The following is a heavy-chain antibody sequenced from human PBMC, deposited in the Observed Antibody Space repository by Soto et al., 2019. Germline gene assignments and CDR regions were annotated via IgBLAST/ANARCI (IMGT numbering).Heavy chain of an antibody. V-gene: IGHV4-59*03. Sequence: QVQLQESGPGLVKPSETLSLTCTVSGGSMNTYYWSWIRQSPETGLEWLGYIYFRGTTYYHPSLQSRVSMYLDTSQNQFSLTHNSVTAADTAVYYCARSSGYATPLDQWGQGTLVTVSS. CDR2: IYFRGTT. CDR1: GGSMNTYY. J-gene: IGHJ4*02. D-gene: IGHD3-22*01. CDR3: ARSSGYATPLDQ.